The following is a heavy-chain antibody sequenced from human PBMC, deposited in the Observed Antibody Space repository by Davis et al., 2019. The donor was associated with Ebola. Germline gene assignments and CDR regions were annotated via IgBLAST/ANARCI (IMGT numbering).Heavy chain of an antibody. D-gene: IGHD3-16*01. J-gene: IGHJ4*02. CDR3: AERGGSV. V-gene: IGHV4-59*11. CDR1: GVSISRHY. Sequence: PSETLSLTCTVSGVSISRHYWSWIRQPPGQRLEWFGSIHYTGSTTYNSSLYSRVTISIDTSKNQFSLRLNSVTAADTAMYFCAERGGSVWGQGTLVTVSS. CDR2: IHYTGST.